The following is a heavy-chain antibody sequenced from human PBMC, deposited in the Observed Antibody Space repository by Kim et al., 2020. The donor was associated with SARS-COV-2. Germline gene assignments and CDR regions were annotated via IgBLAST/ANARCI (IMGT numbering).Heavy chain of an antibody. CDR2: T. J-gene: IGHJ4*02. D-gene: IGHD3-22*01. V-gene: IGHV3-66*01. Sequence: TYYADSVKGRFTISRDNSKNTLYLQMNSLRAEDTAVYYCARDLEGYYYHWGQGTLVTVSS. CDR3: ARDLEGYYYH.